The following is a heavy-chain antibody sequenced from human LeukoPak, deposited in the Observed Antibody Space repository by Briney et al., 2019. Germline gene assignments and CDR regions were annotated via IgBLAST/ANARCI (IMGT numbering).Heavy chain of an antibody. CDR1: GFTFSSYA. D-gene: IGHD1-26*01. J-gene: IGHJ4*02. CDR2: ISSSSSYI. V-gene: IGHV3-21*01. Sequence: GGSLRLSCAASGFTFSSYAMSWVRQAPGKGLEWVSSISSSSSYIYYADSVKGRFTISRDNAKNSLYLQMNSLRAEDTAVYYCARDLRWELLEDYWSQGTLVTVSS. CDR3: ARDLRWELLEDY.